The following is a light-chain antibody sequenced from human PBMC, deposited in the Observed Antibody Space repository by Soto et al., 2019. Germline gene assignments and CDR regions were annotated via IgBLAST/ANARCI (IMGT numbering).Light chain of an antibody. CDR1: QSISSW. CDR2: DAS. J-gene: IGKJ2*01. V-gene: IGKV1-5*01. Sequence: DIQMTQSPSTLSASVGDRVTITCRASQSISSWLAWYQQKPGKAPKLLIYDASSLESGVPSRFSGCGSGTEFTLTISSLQPDDFVTYYCQQYNSYSAVTFGQGTKLEIK. CDR3: QQYNSYSAVT.